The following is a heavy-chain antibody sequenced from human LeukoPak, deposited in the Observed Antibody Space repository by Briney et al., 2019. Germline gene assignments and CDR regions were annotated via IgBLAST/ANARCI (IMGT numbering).Heavy chain of an antibody. D-gene: IGHD3-10*01. V-gene: IGHV4-59*11. Sequence: TSSETLSLTCTVFGGSISSHYWSWIRQPPGKGLEWIGYIYYSGSTNYNPSLKSRVTISVDTSKNQFSLKLSSVTAADTAVYYCARGLYYGSGSYYYFDYWGQGTLVTVSS. CDR1: GGSISSHY. CDR3: ARGLYYGSGSYYYFDY. CDR2: IYYSGST. J-gene: IGHJ4*02.